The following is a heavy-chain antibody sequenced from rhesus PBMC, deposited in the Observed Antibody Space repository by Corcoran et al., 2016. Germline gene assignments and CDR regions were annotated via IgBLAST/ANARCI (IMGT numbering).Heavy chain of an antibody. CDR2: IYGSGGST. J-gene: IGHJ4*01. Sequence: QVQLQESGPAVVKPSETLSLTCAVSGGSISSSNWWSWIRQSPGKGLEWIGGIYGSGGSTEYNPSRKSRFTIAKATSKNQFSLKLSSGTAADTAVYYCARPWGIAAAGSDYWGQGVLVTVSS. V-gene: IGHV4-93*01. D-gene: IGHD6-31*01. CDR1: GGSISSSNW. CDR3: ARPWGIAAAGSDY.